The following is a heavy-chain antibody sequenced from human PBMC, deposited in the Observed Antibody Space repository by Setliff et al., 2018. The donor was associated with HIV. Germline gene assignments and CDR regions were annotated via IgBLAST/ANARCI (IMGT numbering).Heavy chain of an antibody. V-gene: IGHV5-51*01. Sequence: PGESLTISCKGSGYSFSSYWIGWVRQMPGEGLEWMGIIYPGDSDTRYSPSFQGQVTISADKSISTAYLQCSSLKASDTAMYYCARLGGICSGGSCTALAYTMDVWGQGTTVTVSS. J-gene: IGHJ6*02. CDR3: ARLGGICSGGSCTALAYTMDV. CDR1: GYSFSSYW. D-gene: IGHD2-15*01. CDR2: IYPGDSDT.